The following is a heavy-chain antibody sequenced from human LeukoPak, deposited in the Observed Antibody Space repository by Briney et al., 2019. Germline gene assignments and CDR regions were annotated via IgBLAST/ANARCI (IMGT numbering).Heavy chain of an antibody. J-gene: IGHJ4*02. V-gene: IGHV4-59*01. CDR1: GGSISSYY. Sequence: SETLSLTCTVSGGSISSYYWSWIRQPPGKGLEWIGYIYYSGSTNYNPSLKSRVTISEDTSKNQFSLKLSSVTAADTAVYYCARRRDGYNFGSFYFDYWGQGILVTVSS. CDR2: IYYSGST. CDR3: ARRRDGYNFGSFYFDY. D-gene: IGHD5-24*01.